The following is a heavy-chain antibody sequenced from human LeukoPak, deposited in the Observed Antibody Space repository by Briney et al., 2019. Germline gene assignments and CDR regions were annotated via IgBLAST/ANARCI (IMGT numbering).Heavy chain of an antibody. J-gene: IGHJ4*02. CDR2: IYWNDDK. CDR1: GFSLSTSGVG. V-gene: IGHV2-5*01. Sequence: ESGPTLVNPTQTLTLTCTFSGFSLSTSGVGVGWIRQPPGKALEWLAPIYWNDDKRYSPSLKSRLTITKDTSKNQVVLTMTNMDPVDTATYYCAHRPRHYDFCSGYYSNFDYWGQGTLVTVSS. CDR3: AHRPRHYDFCSGYYSNFDY. D-gene: IGHD3-3*01.